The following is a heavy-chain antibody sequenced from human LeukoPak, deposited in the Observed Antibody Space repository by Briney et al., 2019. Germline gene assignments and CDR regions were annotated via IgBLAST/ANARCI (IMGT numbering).Heavy chain of an antibody. Sequence: PGGSLRLSCAASGFTFSSYAMHWVRQAPGKGLEWVAVISYDGSNKYYADSVKGRFTISRDNSKNTLYLQMNSLRAEDTAVYYCARAAYDSSGYLTLWGQGTPVTVSS. V-gene: IGHV3-30*04. CDR2: ISYDGSNK. J-gene: IGHJ4*02. D-gene: IGHD3-22*01. CDR1: GFTFSSYA. CDR3: ARAAYDSSGYLTL.